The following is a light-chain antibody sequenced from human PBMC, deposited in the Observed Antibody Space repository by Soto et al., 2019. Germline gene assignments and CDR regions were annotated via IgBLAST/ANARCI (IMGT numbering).Light chain of an antibody. CDR2: GAS. CDR1: QSVSSNY. Sequence: EIVLTQSPATLSLSPGERATLSCRASQSVSSNYLVWYQQKPGQTPRLLIYGASSRATGIPDRFSGSGSGTDFTLTISGLEPEDFAVYYCQQYGTSPWTFGQGTKVEIK. CDR3: QQYGTSPWT. J-gene: IGKJ1*01. V-gene: IGKV3-20*01.